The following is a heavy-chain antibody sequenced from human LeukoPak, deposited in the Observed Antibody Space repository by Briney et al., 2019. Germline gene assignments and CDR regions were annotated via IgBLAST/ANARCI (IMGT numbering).Heavy chain of an antibody. J-gene: IGHJ4*02. V-gene: IGHV3-7*03. CDR3: ARDWFDGDYDRFDY. CDR2: INQDGSQK. Sequence: GGSLRLCCAVSGFTFSSYWMSWFRQAAGKGLEWVANINQDGSQKFSVDSVKGRFTISRDNAKNSLSLQMNSLRVEDTAVYYCARDWFDGDYDRFDYWGQGTLVTVSS. CDR1: GFTFSSYW. D-gene: IGHD4-17*01.